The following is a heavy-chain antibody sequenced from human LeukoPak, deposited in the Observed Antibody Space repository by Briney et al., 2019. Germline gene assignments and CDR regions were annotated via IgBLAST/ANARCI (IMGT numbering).Heavy chain of an antibody. CDR3: ARHDGYNYARIDY. Sequence: SETLSLTCTVSGDFITAYYWSWICQPPGKGLEWIGFLFYGGDTYYNPSLKSRVAISVDTFKNQFSLKLTSVTAADTAVYFCARHDGYNYARIDYWGQGTLVTVSS. CDR1: GDFITAYY. CDR2: LFYGGDT. J-gene: IGHJ4*02. D-gene: IGHD1-1*01. V-gene: IGHV4-59*08.